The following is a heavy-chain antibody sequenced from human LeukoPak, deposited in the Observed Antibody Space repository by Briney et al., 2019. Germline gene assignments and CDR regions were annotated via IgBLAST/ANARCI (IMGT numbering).Heavy chain of an antibody. V-gene: IGHV4-39*01. D-gene: IGHD3-3*01. CDR1: GGSFSSSSYY. Sequence: SETLSLTCAVYGGSFSSSSYYWGWIRQPPGKGLEWIGSIYYSESTYYNPSLKSRVTISVDTSKNQFSLKLSSVTAADTAVYYCARHVTPYYDFWSGWRGGWFDPWGQGTLVTVSS. CDR3: ARHVTPYYDFWSGWRGGWFDP. J-gene: IGHJ5*02. CDR2: IYYSEST.